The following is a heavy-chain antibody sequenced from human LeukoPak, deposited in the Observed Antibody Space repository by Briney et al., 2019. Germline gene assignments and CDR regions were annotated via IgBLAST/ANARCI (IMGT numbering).Heavy chain of an antibody. J-gene: IGHJ4*02. CDR1: GFTLSSYW. V-gene: IGHV3-7*01. D-gene: IGHD5-12*01. CDR2: IKQDGSEK. CDR3: AREGGYGTLDY. Sequence: PGGSLRLSCAASGFTLSSYWMSWVRQAPGKGLEWVANIKQDGSEKYYVDSVKGRFTISRDNAKNSLHLQMNSLRAEDTAVYYCAREGGYGTLDYWGQGTLVTVSS.